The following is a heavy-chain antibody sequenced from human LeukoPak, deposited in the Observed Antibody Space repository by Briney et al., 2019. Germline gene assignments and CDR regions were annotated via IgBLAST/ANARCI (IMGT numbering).Heavy chain of an antibody. J-gene: IGHJ4*02. CDR2: INWNGGDT. CDR1: GFTFDDYA. Sequence: GGSLRLSCAASGFTFDDYAMNWVRQGLGKGLEWVSGINWNGGDTGYADSVRGRFTISRDNAKKSLHLQMNSLTVEDTAFYYCARVKGGATTDYWGQGTLVTVSS. V-gene: IGHV3-20*04. D-gene: IGHD1-26*01. CDR3: ARVKGGATTDY.